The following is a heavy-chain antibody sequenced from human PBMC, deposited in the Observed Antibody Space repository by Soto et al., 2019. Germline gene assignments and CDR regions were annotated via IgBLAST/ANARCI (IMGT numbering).Heavy chain of an antibody. CDR3: ARGGDVRYYYYSSGYYGMDV. CDR2: IIPILGIA. V-gene: IGHV1-69*02. CDR1: GGTFSSYT. Sequence: QVQLVQSGAEVKKPGSSVKVSCKASGGTFSSYTISWVRQAPGQGLEWMGRIIPILGIATYAQKFQGRVTITADKTTSTANMEGSSLRSEDTPVNYCARGGDVRYYYYSSGYYGMDVWGQGATVTV. J-gene: IGHJ6*02. D-gene: IGHD3-22*01.